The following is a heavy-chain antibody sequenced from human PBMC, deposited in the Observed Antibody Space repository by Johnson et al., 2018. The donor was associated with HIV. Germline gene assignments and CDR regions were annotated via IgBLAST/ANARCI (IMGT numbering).Heavy chain of an antibody. J-gene: IGHJ3*02. Sequence: VQLVESGGGLVQPGGSLRLSCAASGFTFSSYWMHWVRQAPGKGLVWVSRINSDGSSTSYADSVKGRFTISRDNAKNTLYLQMNSLRAEDTAVYYCARVSAVEGKAFDIWGQGTMVTVSS. CDR3: ARVSAVEGKAFDI. CDR1: GFTFSSYW. D-gene: IGHD3-10*01. CDR2: INSDGSST. V-gene: IGHV3-74*01.